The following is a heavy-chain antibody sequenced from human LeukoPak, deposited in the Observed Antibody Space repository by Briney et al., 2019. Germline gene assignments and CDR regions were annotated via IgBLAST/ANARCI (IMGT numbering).Heavy chain of an antibody. D-gene: IGHD3-22*01. J-gene: IGHJ4*02. CDR1: GYTFTSYY. CDR2: INPSGGST. V-gene: IGHV1-46*01. Sequence: ASVKVSCKASGYTFTSYYMHWVRQAPGQGLEWMGIINPSGGSTSYAQKFQGRVTMTRDTSTSTVYMELSSLRSEDTAVYYCATDSSGYYYVGWGQGTLVTVSS. CDR3: ATDSSGYYYVG.